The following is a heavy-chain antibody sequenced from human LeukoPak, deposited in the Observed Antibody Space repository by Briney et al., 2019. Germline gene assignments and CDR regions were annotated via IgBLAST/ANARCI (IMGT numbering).Heavy chain of an antibody. D-gene: IGHD6-19*01. CDR1: GGTFSSYA. J-gene: IGHJ6*03. Sequence: SVKVSCKASGGTFSSYAISWVRQAPGQGLEWMGRIIPIFGTANYAQKFQGRVTITTDESTSTAYMELRSLRPEDTAVYYFARDHSSGRYYYYYYHMEVWGKGPTVTVSS. CDR3: ARDHSSGRYYYYYYHMEV. CDR2: IIPIFGTA. V-gene: IGHV1-69*05.